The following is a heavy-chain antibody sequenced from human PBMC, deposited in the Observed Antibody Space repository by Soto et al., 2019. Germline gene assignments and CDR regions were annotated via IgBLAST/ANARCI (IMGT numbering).Heavy chain of an antibody. CDR3: VRSSIEPRIFMYPFDY. V-gene: IGHV1-8*01. J-gene: IGHJ4*02. CDR1: GYTFTSYD. D-gene: IGHD6-6*01. Sequence: GASVKVSCKASGYTFTSYDINWVRQATGQGLEWMGWMNPNSGNTVYAQKFQGRVTMTRNTSISTAYMELSSLRSEDTAVYFCVRSSIEPRIFMYPFDYWGLGTLVTVSS. CDR2: MNPNSGNT.